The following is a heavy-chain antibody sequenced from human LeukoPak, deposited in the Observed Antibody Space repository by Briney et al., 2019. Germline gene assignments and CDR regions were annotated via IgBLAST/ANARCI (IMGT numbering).Heavy chain of an antibody. CDR2: MNPNSGNT. V-gene: IGHV1-8*03. CDR3: ARGFGIHYYDSSGYYDY. J-gene: IGHJ4*02. D-gene: IGHD3-22*01. CDR1: GYTVTSYD. Sequence: ASVKVSCKASGYTVTSYDINWVRQATGQGLEWMGWMNPNSGNTGYAQKFQGRVTITRNTSISTAYMELSSLRSEDTAVYYCARGFGIHYYDSSGYYDYWGQGTLVTVSS.